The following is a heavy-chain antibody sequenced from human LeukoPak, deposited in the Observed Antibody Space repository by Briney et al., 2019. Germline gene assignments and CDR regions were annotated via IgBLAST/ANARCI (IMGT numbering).Heavy chain of an antibody. CDR1: GFTFSSHG. CDR2: ISPNGGST. D-gene: IGHD5-24*01. CDR3: AKDDAWLQYGN. J-gene: IGHJ4*02. V-gene: IGHV3-23*01. Sequence: GGSLRLSCAASGFTFSSHGMNWVRQAPGKGLEWVSGISPNGGSTYYADSVKGWFTISRDNSKGTEYLQMNRLRPEDTAVYYCAKDDAWLQYGNWGRGTLVTVSS.